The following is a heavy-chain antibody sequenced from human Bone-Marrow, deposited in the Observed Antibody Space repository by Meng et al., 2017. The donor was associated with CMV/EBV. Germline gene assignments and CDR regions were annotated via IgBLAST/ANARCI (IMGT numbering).Heavy chain of an antibody. CDR2: VNMERSST. D-gene: IGHD3-3*01. CDR3: AKDLPPYYDFWSGFDY. Sequence: YWMHWVRRTPGKGLVWVTHVNMERSSTAYADYMEDRFTISRDNAKNTLYLQMNSLRAEDTAVYYCAKDLPPYYDFWSGFDYWGQGTLVTVSS. V-gene: IGHV3-74*01. CDR1: YW. J-gene: IGHJ4*02.